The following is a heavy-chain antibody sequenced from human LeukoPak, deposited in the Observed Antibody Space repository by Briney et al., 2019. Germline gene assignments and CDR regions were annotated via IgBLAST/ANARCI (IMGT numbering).Heavy chain of an antibody. Sequence: ASVKVSCKASGYTFTSYDINWVRQATGQGLERMGWMNPNSGNTGYAQKFQGRVTITRNTSISTAYMELSSLRSEDTAVYYCARSKGILEWLLFSDAFDIWGQGTMVTVSS. CDR2: MNPNSGNT. J-gene: IGHJ3*02. V-gene: IGHV1-8*03. CDR3: ARSKGILEWLLFSDAFDI. D-gene: IGHD3-3*01. CDR1: GYTFTSYD.